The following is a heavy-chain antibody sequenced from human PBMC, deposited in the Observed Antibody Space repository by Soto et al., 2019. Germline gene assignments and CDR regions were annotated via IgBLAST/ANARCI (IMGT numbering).Heavy chain of an antibody. V-gene: IGHV1-18*04. J-gene: IGHJ4*02. D-gene: IGHD1-26*01. CDR3: ARGGQWDFLSDY. CDR2: INGYTGNT. Sequence: GASVKVSCKASGYTFTTYGISWVRQASGQGLEWMGWINGYTGNTKYAQRLQGRVTITTDTSTSTAYMELRSLRSDDTAVYFCARGGQWDFLSDYWGQGTLVTVSS. CDR1: GYTFTTYG.